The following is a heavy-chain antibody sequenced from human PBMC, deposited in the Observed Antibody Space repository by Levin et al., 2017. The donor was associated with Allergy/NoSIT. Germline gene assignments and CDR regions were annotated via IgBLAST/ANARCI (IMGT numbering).Heavy chain of an antibody. CDR3: AAEYSSGWFN. CDR2: TYYRSKWYN. J-gene: IGHJ4*02. CDR1: GDSVSSNSAA. V-gene: IGHV6-1*01. Sequence: SQTLSLTCAISGDSVSSNSAAWNWISQSPSRGLEWLGRTYYRSKWYNEYAISVKSRITINPDTSKNQFSLQLNSVTPEDTAVYYCAAEYSSGWFNWGQGTLVTVSS. D-gene: IGHD6-19*01.